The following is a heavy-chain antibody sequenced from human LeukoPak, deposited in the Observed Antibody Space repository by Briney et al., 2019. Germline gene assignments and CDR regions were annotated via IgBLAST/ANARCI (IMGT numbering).Heavy chain of an antibody. V-gene: IGHV4-39*01. Sequence: PSETLSLTCTVSGGSISSSSYYWGWIRQPPGKGLEWIGSIYYSGSTYYNPSLKSRVTISVDTSKNQFSLELSSVTAADTAVYYCASQIGHDESWFDPWGQGTLVTVSS. J-gene: IGHJ5*02. CDR3: ASQIGHDESWFDP. CDR2: IYYSGST. D-gene: IGHD1-1*01. CDR1: GGSISSSSYY.